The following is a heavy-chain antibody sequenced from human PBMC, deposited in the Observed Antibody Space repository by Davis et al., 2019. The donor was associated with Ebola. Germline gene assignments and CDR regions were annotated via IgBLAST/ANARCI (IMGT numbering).Heavy chain of an antibody. Sequence: GESLKISCAASGFTFSDYYMSWIRQAPGKGLEWVSGISGSGGSTYYADSVKGRFTISRDNSKNTLYLQMSSLRAEDTAIYYCAKNPAGGDCFSYWGQGTLVPVSS. CDR3: AKNPAGGDCFSY. J-gene: IGHJ4*02. D-gene: IGHD2-21*02. CDR1: GFTFSDYY. V-gene: IGHV3-23*01. CDR2: ISGSGGST.